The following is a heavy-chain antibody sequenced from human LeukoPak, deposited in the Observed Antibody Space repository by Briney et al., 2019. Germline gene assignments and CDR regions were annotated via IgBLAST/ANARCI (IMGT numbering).Heavy chain of an antibody. D-gene: IGHD2-2*01. V-gene: IGHV4-34*01. Sequence: SETLSLTCAVYGGSFSGYYWSWIRQPPGKGLEWIGEINHSGSTNYNPSLKTRVTISVDTSKNPFSLKLSSVTAADTAVYYCARGVLVVPAAMFDCWGQGTLVTVSS. J-gene: IGHJ4*02. CDR3: ARGVLVVPAAMFDC. CDR2: INHSGST. CDR1: GGSFSGYY.